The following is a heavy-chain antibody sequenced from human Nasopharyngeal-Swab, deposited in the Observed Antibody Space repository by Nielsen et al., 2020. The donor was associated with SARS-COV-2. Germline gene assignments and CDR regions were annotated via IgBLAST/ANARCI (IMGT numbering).Heavy chain of an antibody. CDR3: ARQGVVAAMGVDV. V-gene: IGHV4-59*13. Sequence: SETLSLTCTVSGGSISSYYWSWIRQPPGKGLEWIGYIYYSGSTNYNPSLKSRVTISVDTSKNQFSLKLSSVTAADTAVYYCARQGVVAAMGVDVWGQGTTVTVSS. D-gene: IGHD2-15*01. CDR1: GGSISSYY. CDR2: IYYSGST. J-gene: IGHJ6*02.